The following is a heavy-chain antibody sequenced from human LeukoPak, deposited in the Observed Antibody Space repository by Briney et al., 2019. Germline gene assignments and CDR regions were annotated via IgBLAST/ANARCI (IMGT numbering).Heavy chain of an antibody. CDR3: ARGSLDSSGYCDY. J-gene: IGHJ4*02. D-gene: IGHD3-22*01. CDR2: ISYDGSNK. CDR1: GFTFSSYA. Sequence: PGGSLRLSCAASGFTFSSYAMHWVRQAPGKGLEGVAVISYDGSNKYYADSVKGRFTISRDNSKNTLYLRMNSLRAEDTAVYYCARGSLDSSGYCDYWGQGTLVTVSS. V-gene: IGHV3-30*04.